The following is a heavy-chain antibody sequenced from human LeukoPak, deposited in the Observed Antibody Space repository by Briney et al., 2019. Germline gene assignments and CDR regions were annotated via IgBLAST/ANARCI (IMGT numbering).Heavy chain of an antibody. CDR3: ASTHLSSWADAFDI. V-gene: IGHV3-7*01. Sequence: PGGSLRLSCAASGFTFSGYWMSWVRQAPGKGLEWVANIKQDGSEKYYVDSVKGRFTISRDNAKNSLYLQMNSLRAEDTAVYYCASTHLSSWADAFDIWGQGTRVTVSS. CDR2: IKQDGSEK. D-gene: IGHD6-13*01. J-gene: IGHJ3*02. CDR1: GFTFSGYW.